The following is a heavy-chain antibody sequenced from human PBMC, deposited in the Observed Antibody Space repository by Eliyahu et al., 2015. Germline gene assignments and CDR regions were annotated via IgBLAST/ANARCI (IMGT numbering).Heavy chain of an antibody. V-gene: IGHV3-21*01. J-gene: IGHJ4*02. Sequence: EVQLVESGGGLVQPGGSLRLSCAASGFTFSXYWMSWVRQAPGKGLEXVSSISSSSSXIYYADSVKGRFTISRDNAKNSLYLQMNSLRAEDTAVYYCASQDLEWQTLFDYWGQGTLVTVSS. CDR3: ASQDLEWQTLFDY. CDR2: ISSSSSXI. D-gene: IGHD3-3*01. CDR1: GFTFSXYW.